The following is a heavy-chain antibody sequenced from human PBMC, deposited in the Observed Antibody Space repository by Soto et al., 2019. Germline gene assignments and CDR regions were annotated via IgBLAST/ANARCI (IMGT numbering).Heavy chain of an antibody. CDR2: IKSKTDGGTT. Sequence: GGSLRLSCAASGFTFSNAWMSWVRQAPGKGLEWVGRIKSKTDGGTTDYAAPVKGRFTISRDDSKNTLYLQMNSLKTEDTAVFYCTAQLWLPRHHYYYMDVWGKGITVTVS. CDR3: TAQLWLPRHHYYYMDV. CDR1: GFTFSNAW. V-gene: IGHV3-15*01. D-gene: IGHD5-18*01. J-gene: IGHJ6*03.